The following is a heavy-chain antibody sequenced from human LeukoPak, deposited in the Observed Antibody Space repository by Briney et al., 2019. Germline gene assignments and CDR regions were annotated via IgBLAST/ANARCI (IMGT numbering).Heavy chain of an antibody. J-gene: IGHJ4*02. CDR3: KGSGSYYNGY. Sequence: GGSLRLSCTASGFTFSSYSMSWVRQAPGKGLEWVSVISGSGGTTHYADSVKGRFTISRDNSKNKLYLQMSSLRAEDTAVYYCKGSGSYYNGYWGQGILVTVSS. CDR2: ISGSGGTT. CDR1: GFTFSSYS. D-gene: IGHD3-10*01. V-gene: IGHV3-23*01.